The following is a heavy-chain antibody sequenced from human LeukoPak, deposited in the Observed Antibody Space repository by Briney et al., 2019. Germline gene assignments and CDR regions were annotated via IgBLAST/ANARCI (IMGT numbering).Heavy chain of an antibody. CDR1: GFTFSSYS. J-gene: IGHJ4*02. D-gene: IGHD6-13*01. CDR3: ARDRPIAAAGTRHIDY. CDR2: ISSSSSYI. V-gene: IGHV3-21*01. Sequence: GGSLRLSCAASGFTFSSYSMNWVRQAPGKGLEWVSSISSSSSYIYYADSVKGRFTISRDNAKNSLYLQMNSLRAEDTAVYYCARDRPIAAAGTRHIDYWGQGTLVTVSS.